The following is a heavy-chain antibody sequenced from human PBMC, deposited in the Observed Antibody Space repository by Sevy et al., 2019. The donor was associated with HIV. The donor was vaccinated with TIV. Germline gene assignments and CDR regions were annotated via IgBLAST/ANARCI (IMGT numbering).Heavy chain of an antibody. CDR2: ILPVFGTT. CDR3: AEGMEVSYRLCEVRLTALDS. V-gene: IGHV1-69*13. Sequence: ASVKVSCQTSGGTFSNHIINWVRQAPGHEFEWVGGILPVFGTTNYAQRFRGRVTFAADDSTRTHSMEQFSLRSDDTTYYYCAEGMEVSYRLCEVRLTALDSWGQGTLVTVSS. J-gene: IGHJ4*02. CDR1: GGTFSNHI. D-gene: IGHD3-16*01.